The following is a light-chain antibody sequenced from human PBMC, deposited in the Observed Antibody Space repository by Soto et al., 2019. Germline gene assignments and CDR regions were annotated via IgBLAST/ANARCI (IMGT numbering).Light chain of an antibody. CDR3: QAWDSIVV. CDR1: KLGDKY. Sequence: SYELTQPPSVSVSPGQTASITCSGDKLGDKYACWYQQKPGQSPVLVIYQDSKRPSGIPERFSGSNSGNTATLTISGTQAMDEADYYCQAWDSIVVFGGGTQLTVL. CDR2: QDS. V-gene: IGLV3-1*01. J-gene: IGLJ2*01.